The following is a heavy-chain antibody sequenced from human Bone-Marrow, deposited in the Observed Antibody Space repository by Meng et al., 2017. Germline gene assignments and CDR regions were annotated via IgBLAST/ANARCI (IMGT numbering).Heavy chain of an antibody. CDR3: ARSLAGYSSGWYSGDDAFDI. D-gene: IGHD6-19*01. J-gene: IGHJ3*02. V-gene: IGHV4-39*07. CDR1: GGSVSSSSYY. CDR2: IYYTGNT. Sequence: SETLSLTCTVSGGSVSSSSYYWGWIRQPPGKGLEWIGSIYYTGNTFFNPSLKSRVTISVDTSKNQFSLKLSSVTAADTAVYYCARSLAGYSSGWYSGDDAFDIWGQGTMVTVSS.